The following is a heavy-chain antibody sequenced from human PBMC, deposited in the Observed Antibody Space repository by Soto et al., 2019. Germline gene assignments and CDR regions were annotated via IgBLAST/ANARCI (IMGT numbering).Heavy chain of an antibody. V-gene: IGHV1-69*01. J-gene: IGHJ5*02. Sequence: QVQLVQSGAEVKKPGYSVKVSCKVSGGTFSTYPIHWVRQAPGQGREFMGGIIPKFGTTNYAQKFRGTVTITADESTSTAYMELNNLRSEDTAVYYCARGASNSTGWYSWFDTWGQGTLVTVSS. CDR1: GGTFSTYP. CDR3: ARGASNSTGWYSWFDT. CDR2: IIPKFGTT. D-gene: IGHD6-19*01.